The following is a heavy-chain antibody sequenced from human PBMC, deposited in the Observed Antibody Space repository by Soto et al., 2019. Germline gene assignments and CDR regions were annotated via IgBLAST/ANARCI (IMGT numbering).Heavy chain of an antibody. CDR2: IYYSGST. CDR3: ASSSDYGDYPRGAFDI. V-gene: IGHV4-39*01. CDR1: GGSISSSSYY. J-gene: IGHJ3*02. Sequence: QLQLQESGPGLVKPSETLSLTCTVSGGSISSSSYYWGWIRQPPGKGLEWSGSIYYSGSTYYNPSLKSRVTISVDTSKNQFSLKLSSVTAADTAEYYCASSSDYGDYPRGAFDIWGQGTMVTVSS. D-gene: IGHD4-17*01.